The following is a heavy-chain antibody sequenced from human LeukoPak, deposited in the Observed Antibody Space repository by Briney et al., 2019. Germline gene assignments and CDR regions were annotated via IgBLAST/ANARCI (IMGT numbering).Heavy chain of an antibody. CDR3: AREIEGLDY. CDR2: ISYDGSNK. D-gene: IGHD3-22*01. Sequence: GGSLRLSCAAPGFTFSSYGMHWVRQAPGKGLEWVAVISYDGSNKYYADSVKGRFTISRDNSKNTLYLQLYSLRADDTAVYCCAREIEGLDYWGQGTLVTVSS. J-gene: IGHJ4*02. V-gene: IGHV3-30*19. CDR1: GFTFSSYG.